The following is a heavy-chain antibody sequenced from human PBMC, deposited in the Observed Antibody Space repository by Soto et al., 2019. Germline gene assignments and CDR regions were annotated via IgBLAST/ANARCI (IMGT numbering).Heavy chain of an antibody. CDR1: GYTFTSYA. D-gene: IGHD1-26*01. CDR3: ARDLGHLGPDYYFDY. Sequence: ASVKVSCKASGYTFTSYAMHWVRQAPGQRLEWMGWINAGNGNTKYSQKFQGRVTITRDTSASTAYMELSSLRSEDTAVYYCARDLGHLGPDYYFDYWGQGTLVTVSS. CDR2: INAGNGNT. J-gene: IGHJ4*02. V-gene: IGHV1-3*01.